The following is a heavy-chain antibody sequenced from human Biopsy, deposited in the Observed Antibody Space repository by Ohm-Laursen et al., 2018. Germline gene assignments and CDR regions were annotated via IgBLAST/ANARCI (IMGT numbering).Heavy chain of an antibody. CDR3: ASDSGILNYGNFKYYHYYGMDV. V-gene: IGHV4-39*01. Sequence: GTLSLTCIVSGGSISNNNYYWGWIRQPPGKGLEWIGSIFYRGSTHYKPSLKSRVNISVDTSKNQFSLKLNSVTAADTAVYYCASDSGILNYGNFKYYHYYGMDVWGQGTKVTVSS. CDR1: GGSISNNNYY. D-gene: IGHD4-11*01. CDR2: IFYRGST. J-gene: IGHJ6*02.